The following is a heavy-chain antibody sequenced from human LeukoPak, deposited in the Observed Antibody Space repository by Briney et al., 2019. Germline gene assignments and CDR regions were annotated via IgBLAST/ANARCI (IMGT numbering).Heavy chain of an antibody. CDR2: MDPSGTQK. J-gene: IGHJ4*02. CDR3: AIWAPDNY. CDR1: GFTFNRSW. V-gene: IGHV3-7*01. D-gene: IGHD3-16*01. Sequence: GGSLRLPCVVSGFTFNRSWMNWVRQAPGKGLEWVANMDPSGTQKRYVDSVTGRFTISKDNPGASLYLEMNSLRADDTAIYYCAIWAPDNYWGQGTLVTVSS.